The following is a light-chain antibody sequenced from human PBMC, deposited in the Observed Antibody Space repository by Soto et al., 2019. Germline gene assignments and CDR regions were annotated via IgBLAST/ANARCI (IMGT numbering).Light chain of an antibody. CDR2: DAS. V-gene: IGKV1-5*01. Sequence: DIQMTQSPSTLSASVGDRVTITCRASQSISSWLAWYQQKPGKAPQLLIYDASSLESGVPSRFSGSGSGTEFTLTISSLQPDDFATYYCQQYNSDPWTFGQGTKVEIK. J-gene: IGKJ1*01. CDR1: QSISSW. CDR3: QQYNSDPWT.